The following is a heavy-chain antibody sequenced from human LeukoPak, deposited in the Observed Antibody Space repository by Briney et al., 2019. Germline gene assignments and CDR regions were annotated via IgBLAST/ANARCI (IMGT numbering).Heavy chain of an antibody. Sequence: SETLSLTCTVSGGSISSYYWSWIRQPPRKGLEWIGHIYYGGSTNYNPSLKSRVTISVDTSKNQFSLKLSSVTAADTAVYYCARQPFSSTSCYFDPWGQGTLVTVSS. CDR1: GGSISSYY. V-gene: IGHV4-59*08. D-gene: IGHD2-2*01. J-gene: IGHJ5*02. CDR3: ARQPFSSTSCYFDP. CDR2: IYYGGST.